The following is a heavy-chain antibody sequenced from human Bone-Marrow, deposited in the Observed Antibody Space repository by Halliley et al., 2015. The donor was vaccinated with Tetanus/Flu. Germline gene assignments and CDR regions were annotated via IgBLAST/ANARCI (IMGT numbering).Heavy chain of an antibody. J-gene: IGHJ5*02. Sequence: AASGSTFNRYAMTWVRQAPGKGLERVSAISGSGDSTDYADSVKGRFTISRDNSKNTLYLQMNSLRAVDTAVYYCAKYYADYNFWSGYSPFDPWGQGTLVTVSS. CDR3: AKYYADYNFWSGYSPFDP. CDR2: ISGSGDST. V-gene: IGHV3-23*01. D-gene: IGHD3-3*01. CDR1: GSTFNRYA.